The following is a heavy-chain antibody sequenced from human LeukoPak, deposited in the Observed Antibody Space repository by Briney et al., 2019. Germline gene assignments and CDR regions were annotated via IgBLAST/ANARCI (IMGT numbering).Heavy chain of an antibody. Sequence: GGTLRLSCAASGFTFSSYGMSWVRQAPGKGLEWVSAISGSGGSTYYADSVKGRFTISRDNSKNTLYLQMNSLRAEDTAVYYCAKDLYYYGSGSSIDYWGQGTLVTVSS. CDR3: AKDLYYYGSGSSIDY. J-gene: IGHJ4*02. D-gene: IGHD3-10*01. V-gene: IGHV3-23*01. CDR1: GFTFSSYG. CDR2: ISGSGGST.